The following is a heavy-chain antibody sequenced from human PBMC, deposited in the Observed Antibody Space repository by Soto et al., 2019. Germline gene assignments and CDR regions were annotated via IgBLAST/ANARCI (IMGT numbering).Heavy chain of an antibody. CDR2: ISWDSGTI. D-gene: IGHD6-13*01. CDR1: GFTFDDYA. V-gene: IGHV3-9*01. J-gene: IGHJ6*02. CDR3: AKDMRGGSSSSRYYYGVDV. Sequence: GGSLRLSCAASGFTFDDYAMHWVRQAPWKGLEWVSGISWDSGTIVYVDSVKGRFTISRDNAKNSLYLQMNSLRAEDTALYYCAKDMRGGSSSSRYYYGVDVWGQGTTVTVSS.